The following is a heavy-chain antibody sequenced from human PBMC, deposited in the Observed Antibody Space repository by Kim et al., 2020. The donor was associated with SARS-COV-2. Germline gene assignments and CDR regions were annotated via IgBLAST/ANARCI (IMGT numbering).Heavy chain of an antibody. J-gene: IGHJ4*02. CDR1: GFTFSSYA. V-gene: IGHV3-23*01. Sequence: GGSLRLSCAASGFTFSSYAMSWVRQAPGKGLEWVSAISGSGGSTYYADSVKGRFTISRDNSKNTLYLQMNSLRAEDTAVYYCAKDYTGFGEFWGFAADYWGQGTLVTVSS. CDR3: AKDYTGFGEFWGFAADY. D-gene: IGHD3-10*01. CDR2: ISGSGGST.